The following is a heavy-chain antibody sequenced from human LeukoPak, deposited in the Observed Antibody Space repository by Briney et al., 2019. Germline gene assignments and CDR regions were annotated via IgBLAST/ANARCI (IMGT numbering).Heavy chain of an antibody. Sequence: SDTLSLTCAVYGGSFSGYYWSWIRQPRGKGLEWIGEINHSGSTNYNPSLKSRVTISVDTSKSQFSLKLSSVTAADTAVYYCAARDVLTGLHDYWGQGTLVTVSS. J-gene: IGHJ4*02. V-gene: IGHV4-34*01. CDR3: AARDVLTGLHDY. CDR2: INHSGST. CDR1: GGSFSGYY. D-gene: IGHD3-9*01.